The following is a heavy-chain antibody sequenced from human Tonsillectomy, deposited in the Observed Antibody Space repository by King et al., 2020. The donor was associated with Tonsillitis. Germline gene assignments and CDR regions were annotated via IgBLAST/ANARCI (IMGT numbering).Heavy chain of an antibody. V-gene: IGHV4-38-2*02. J-gene: IGHJ5*02. CDR1: GFSISSGYY. CDR2: IFHSGST. Sequence: VQLQESGPRLVKPSETLSLTCAVSGFSISSGYYWGWIRQPPGKGLEWIGSIFHSGSTSYNPSLKSRVTISVDTSKNQFSRKLNSVTAADTAVYYCARDGGYDILTGGWFDPWGQGTLVTVSS. D-gene: IGHD3-9*01. CDR3: ARDGGYDILTGGWFDP.